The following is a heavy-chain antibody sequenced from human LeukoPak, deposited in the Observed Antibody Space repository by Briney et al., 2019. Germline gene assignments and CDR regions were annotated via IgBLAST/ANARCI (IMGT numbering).Heavy chain of an antibody. J-gene: IGHJ4*02. CDR1: GYSISSGYY. D-gene: IGHD3-9*01. Sequence: SETLSLTCTVSGYSISSGYYWGWIRQPPGKGLEWIGSIYHSGSTYYNPSLKSRVTISVDTSKNQFSLKLSSVTAADTAVYYCARKGPSGEPDILTGYETFDYWGQGTLVTVSS. V-gene: IGHV4-38-2*02. CDR2: IYHSGST. CDR3: ARKGPSGEPDILTGYETFDY.